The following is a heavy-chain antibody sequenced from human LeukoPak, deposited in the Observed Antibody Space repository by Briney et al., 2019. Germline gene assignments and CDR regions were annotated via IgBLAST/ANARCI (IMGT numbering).Heavy chain of an antibody. J-gene: IGHJ5*02. V-gene: IGHV3-23*01. CDR3: AKGGSGYFLDL. CDR2: ISNDGGGT. CDR1: GFIFNNYG. D-gene: IGHD3-22*01. Sequence: GGSLRLSCAASGFIFNNYGLIWVRQAPGKGLEWVSAISNDGGGTTYADFVKGRFTISRDNSKNTVFLQMNSLRAEDTALYYCAKGGSGYFLDLWGHRTLVTVSS.